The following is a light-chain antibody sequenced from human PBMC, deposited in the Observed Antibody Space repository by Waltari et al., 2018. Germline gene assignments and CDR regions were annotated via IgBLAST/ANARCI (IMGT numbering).Light chain of an antibody. J-gene: IGKJ4*01. Sequence: DIQMSQSPSSLSASVGDRVTITCRASQGINNYLNWYQQKPGKAPKLLIYHGNILASGVPSRFGGRGSGTEFTLTISSLQPEDFASYYCQQGYTNPLTFGGGTKVEIQ. V-gene: IGKV1-39*01. CDR1: QGINNY. CDR2: HGN. CDR3: QQGYTNPLT.